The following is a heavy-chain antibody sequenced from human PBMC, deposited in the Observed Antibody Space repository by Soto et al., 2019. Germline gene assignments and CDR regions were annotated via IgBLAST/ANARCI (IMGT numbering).Heavy chain of an antibody. CDR3: ARLGIRFLEWLIRDAFDI. V-gene: IGHV1-2*02. D-gene: IGHD3-3*01. Sequence: ASVKVSCKASGYTFTGYYIHWVRQAPGQGLEWMGWINPNSGGTNYAQKFQGRVTMTRDTSISTAYMELSRLRSDDTAVYYCARLGIRFLEWLIRDAFDIWGQGTMVTVSS. CDR2: INPNSGGT. CDR1: GYTFTGYY. J-gene: IGHJ3*02.